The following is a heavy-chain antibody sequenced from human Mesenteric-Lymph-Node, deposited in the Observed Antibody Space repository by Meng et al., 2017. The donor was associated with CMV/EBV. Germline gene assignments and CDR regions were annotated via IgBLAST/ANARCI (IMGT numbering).Heavy chain of an antibody. D-gene: IGHD3-3*01. Sequence: GESLKISCAASGFTFSSYAMSWVRQAPGKGLEWVSAISGSGGSTYYADSVKGRFTISRDNSKNTLYLQMNSLRAEDTAVYYCAKGSITIFGVGVNWFDPWGQGTLVTVSS. CDR2: ISGSGGST. J-gene: IGHJ5*02. V-gene: IGHV3-23*01. CDR1: GFTFSSYA. CDR3: AKGSITIFGVGVNWFDP.